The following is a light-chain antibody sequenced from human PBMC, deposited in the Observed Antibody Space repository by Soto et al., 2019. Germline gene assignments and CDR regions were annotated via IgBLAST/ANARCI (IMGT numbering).Light chain of an antibody. CDR3: SSYRRSSALV. Sequence: QSALTQPASVSGSPGQAITISCTGTNSDVGAFNYVSWYQHHPGKAPKLIIYEVSDRPSGISNRFSGSKSGNTASLTISGRQAEDEADYYCSSYRRSSALVFGTGTKLTVL. J-gene: IGLJ1*01. CDR2: EVS. CDR1: NSDVGAFNY. V-gene: IGLV2-14*01.